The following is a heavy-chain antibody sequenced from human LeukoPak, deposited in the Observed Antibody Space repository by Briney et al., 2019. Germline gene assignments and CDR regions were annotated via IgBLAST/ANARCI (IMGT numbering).Heavy chain of an antibody. Sequence: SETLSLTCTVSGGSISSSSYYWGWIRQPPGKGLEWIGSIYYSGSTYYNPSLKSRVTISVDTSKNQFSLKLSSVTAADTAVYYCAIHYGSGPSHFDYWGQGTLVTVSS. CDR2: IYYSGST. J-gene: IGHJ4*02. D-gene: IGHD3-10*01. V-gene: IGHV4-39*01. CDR1: GGSISSSSYY. CDR3: AIHYGSGPSHFDY.